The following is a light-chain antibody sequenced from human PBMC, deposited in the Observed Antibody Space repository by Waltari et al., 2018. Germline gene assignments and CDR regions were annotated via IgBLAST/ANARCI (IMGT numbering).Light chain of an antibody. CDR3: QSGKV. V-gene: IGLV6-57*04. CDR2: EDN. J-gene: IGLJ3*02. CDR1: SGRIASNY. Sequence: NFMLTQPHSVSESPGKTVTISCTRSSGRIASNYVQWYQQRPGSAPTTVIYEDNQRPSGVPDRFSGSIDSSSNSASLTISGLKTEDEADYYCQSGKVFGGGTKLTVL.